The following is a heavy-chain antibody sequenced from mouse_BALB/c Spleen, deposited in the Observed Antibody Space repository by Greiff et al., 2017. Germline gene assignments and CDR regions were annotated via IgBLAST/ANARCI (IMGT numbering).Heavy chain of an antibody. CDR3: ARSEGWFAY. Sequence: VMLVESGAELVRPGTSVKVSCKASGYAFTNYLIEWVKQRPGQGLEWIGVINPGSGGTNYNEKFKGKATLTADKSSSTAYMQLSSLTSDDSAVYFCARSEGWFAYWGQGTLVTVSA. CDR2: INPGSGGT. J-gene: IGHJ3*01. V-gene: IGHV1-54*01. CDR1: GYAFTNYL.